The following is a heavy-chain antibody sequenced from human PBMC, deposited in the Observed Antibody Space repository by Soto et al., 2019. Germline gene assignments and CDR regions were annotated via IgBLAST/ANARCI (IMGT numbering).Heavy chain of an antibody. J-gene: IGHJ4*02. CDR1: GGSISSYY. CDR3: ARAGSGYSFDY. Sequence: PSETLSLTCTVPGGSISSYYWTWIRQTPGKGLEWIGYIYNTGSTTYSPSLKSRVTISVNTSKNQLSLKLSSVTAADTAVYYCARAGSGYSFDYCGQGPLVTVAS. V-gene: IGHV4-59*01. CDR2: IYNTGST. D-gene: IGHD3-9*01.